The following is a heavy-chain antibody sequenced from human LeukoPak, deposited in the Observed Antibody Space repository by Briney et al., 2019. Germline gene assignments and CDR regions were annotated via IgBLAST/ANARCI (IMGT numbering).Heavy chain of an antibody. CDR3: ARRYGSGWPTFDY. CDR1: GYSISSGYY. CDR2: IYHSGST. V-gene: IGHV4-38-2*01. D-gene: IGHD6-19*01. Sequence: SETLSLTCALSGYSISSGYYWGWIRQPPGKGLEWIGSIYHSGSTYYNPSLKSRVTISVDTSKNQFSLKLSSVTAADTAVYYCARRYGSGWPTFDYWGQGTPVTVSS. J-gene: IGHJ4*02.